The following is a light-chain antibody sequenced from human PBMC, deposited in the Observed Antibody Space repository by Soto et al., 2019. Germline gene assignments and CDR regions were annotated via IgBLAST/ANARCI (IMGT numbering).Light chain of an antibody. J-gene: IGKJ1*01. CDR1: ENVRTF. Sequence: VLTQSPATLSLSPGERGTLSCRASENVRTFVDWYQQKPGQAPRLLIYGASTRATGIPDRFSGSGSGTDFTLTISRLEPEDFAVYYCQQYGSLSWTFGQGTKVDIK. CDR3: QQYGSLSWT. CDR2: GAS. V-gene: IGKV3-20*01.